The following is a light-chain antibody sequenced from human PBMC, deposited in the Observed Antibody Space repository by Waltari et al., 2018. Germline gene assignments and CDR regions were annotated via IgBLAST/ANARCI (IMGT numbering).Light chain of an antibody. CDR2: EVS. Sequence: QSALTQPASVSGSPGQSITISCTGTSSDVGGYNYVSWYHQHPGKAPNLMIYEVSNRPSGVSNRFSGSKSGNTASLTISGLQAEDEADYYCSSYTSSSTVFGGGTKLTVL. CDR1: SSDVGGYNY. J-gene: IGLJ2*01. V-gene: IGLV2-14*01. CDR3: SSYTSSSTV.